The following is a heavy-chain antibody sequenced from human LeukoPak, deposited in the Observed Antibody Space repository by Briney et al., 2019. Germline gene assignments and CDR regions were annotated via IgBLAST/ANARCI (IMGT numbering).Heavy chain of an antibody. D-gene: IGHD3-16*02. Sequence: GGSLRLSCAASGFTFSNAWMSWVRQAPGKGLEWVGRIKSKTDGGTTDYAAPVKGRFTISRDDSKNTLYLQMNSLKTEDTAVYYCTTAAPGYYDYVWGSYPLYWGQGTLVTVSS. CDR3: TTAAPGYYDYVWGSYPLY. CDR2: IKSKTDGGTT. J-gene: IGHJ4*02. CDR1: GFTFSNAW. V-gene: IGHV3-15*01.